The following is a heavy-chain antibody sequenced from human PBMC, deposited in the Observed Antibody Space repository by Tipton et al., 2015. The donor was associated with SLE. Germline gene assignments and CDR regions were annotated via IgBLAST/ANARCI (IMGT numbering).Heavy chain of an antibody. CDR1: GYTFTSYA. D-gene: IGHD3-10*01. Sequence: QSGAEVKKPGASVKVSCKASGYTFTSYAMHWVRQAPGQRLEWMGWINAGNGNTKYSQKFQGRVTITRDTSASTAYMELSSLRSEDTAVYYWARAPYGSGSMGYWGQGTLVTVSS. V-gene: IGHV1-3*01. J-gene: IGHJ4*02. CDR3: ARAPYGSGSMGY. CDR2: INAGNGNT.